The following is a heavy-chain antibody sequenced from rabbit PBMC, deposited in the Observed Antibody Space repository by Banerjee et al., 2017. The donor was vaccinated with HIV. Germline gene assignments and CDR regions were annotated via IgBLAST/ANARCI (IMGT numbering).Heavy chain of an antibody. CDR3: ARDGNTYWVTQLDL. Sequence: QSLEESGGDLVKPGASLTLTCTASGFIFSDNYAMSWVRQAPGKGLEWIGCIGTGSGNTYYASWAKGRFTISKTSSTTVTLQMTSLTAADTATYFCARDGNTYWVTQLDLWGPGTLVTVS. J-gene: IGHJ3*01. CDR2: IGTGSGNT. V-gene: IGHV1S40*01. D-gene: IGHD8-1*01. CDR1: GFIFSDNYA.